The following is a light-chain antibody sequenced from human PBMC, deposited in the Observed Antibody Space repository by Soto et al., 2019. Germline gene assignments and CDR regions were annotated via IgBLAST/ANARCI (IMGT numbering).Light chain of an antibody. V-gene: IGKV1-27*01. CDR3: QKYNSAPLT. CDR2: AAS. Sequence: DIQMTQSPSSLSASFGDRVTITCRASQGIGVYLAWFQQKPGNAPKLLIYAASTLQIGVPSRFSGSGSGTDSTLTISRLQPEDVATYYCQKYNSAPLTFGGGTKVDIK. CDR1: QGIGVY. J-gene: IGKJ4*01.